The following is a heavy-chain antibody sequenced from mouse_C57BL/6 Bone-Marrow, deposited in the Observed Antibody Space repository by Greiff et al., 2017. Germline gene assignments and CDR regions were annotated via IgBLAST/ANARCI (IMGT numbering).Heavy chain of an antibody. CDR1: GFTFSDYY. V-gene: IGHV5-12*01. J-gene: IGHJ3*01. D-gene: IGHD2-3*01. CDR3: ARHANDGYYVPFAY. Sequence: EVKLMESGGGLVQPGGSLKLSCAASGFTFSDYYMYWVRQTPEKRLEWVAYISNGGGSTNYPDTVKGRFTISRDNAKNTLYLQMSRLKSEDTAMYYGARHANDGYYVPFAYWGQGTLVTVSA. CDR2: ISNGGGST.